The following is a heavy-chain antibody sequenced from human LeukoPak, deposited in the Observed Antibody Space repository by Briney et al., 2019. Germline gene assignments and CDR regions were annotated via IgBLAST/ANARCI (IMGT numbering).Heavy chain of an antibody. CDR1: GYTFTSYD. J-gene: IGHJ5*02. CDR3: ARGRKAYRKTHNWFDP. Sequence: EASVKVSCKASGYTFTSYDINWVRQATGQGLEWMGWMNPNSGNTGYAQKFQGRVTITRNTSISTAYMELRSLRSEDTAVYYCARGRKAYRKTHNWFDPWGQGTLVTVSS. D-gene: IGHD3-16*01. V-gene: IGHV1-8*03. CDR2: MNPNSGNT.